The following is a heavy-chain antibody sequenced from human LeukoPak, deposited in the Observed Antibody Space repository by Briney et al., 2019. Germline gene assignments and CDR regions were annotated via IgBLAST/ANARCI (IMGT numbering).Heavy chain of an antibody. D-gene: IGHD6-13*01. V-gene: IGHV3-48*01. CDR2: ISTSSSTI. CDR1: GFTFSSYG. Sequence: SGGSLRLSCAASGFTFSSYGMNWVRQAPGKGLEWVSYISTSSSTIYYADSVKGRFTISRDNAKNSLYLQMNSLRVEDTAVYYCARDQSSSWYVAWFDPWGQGTLVTVAS. CDR3: ARDQSSSWYVAWFDP. J-gene: IGHJ5*02.